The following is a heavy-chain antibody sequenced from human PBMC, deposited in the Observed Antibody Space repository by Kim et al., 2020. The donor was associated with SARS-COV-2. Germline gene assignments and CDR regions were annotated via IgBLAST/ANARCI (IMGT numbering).Heavy chain of an antibody. CDR2: DGNKK. Sequence: DGNKKYSADSWKGRFTISRDNSKNTLYLQMNSLRAEETAGYYCAKAEAYDYWGQGTLVTVSS. V-gene: IGHV3-30*02. CDR3: AKAEAYDY. J-gene: IGHJ4*02.